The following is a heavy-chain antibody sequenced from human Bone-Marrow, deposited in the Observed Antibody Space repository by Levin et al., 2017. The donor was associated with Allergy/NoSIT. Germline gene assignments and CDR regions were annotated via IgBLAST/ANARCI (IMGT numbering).Heavy chain of an antibody. Sequence: ASVKVSCKASGYTFTGYYMHWVRQAPEQGLEWMGWINPNSGGTNYAQKFQGRVTMTRDTSISTAYMELSRLRSDDTAVYYCARAHYYDSSGYYLYYYYYGMDVWGQGTTVTVSS. V-gene: IGHV1-2*02. CDR2: INPNSGGT. D-gene: IGHD3-22*01. CDR3: ARAHYYDSSGYYLYYYYYGMDV. CDR1: GYTFTGYY. J-gene: IGHJ6*02.